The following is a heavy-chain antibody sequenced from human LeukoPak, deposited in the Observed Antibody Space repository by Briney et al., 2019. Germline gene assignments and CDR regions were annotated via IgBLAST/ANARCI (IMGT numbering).Heavy chain of an antibody. CDR2: INPKSGGT. V-gene: IGHV1-2*02. Sequence: ASVKVSCKASGYTFTDYFMNWVRQAPGQGLEWMGWINPKSGGTVYAQKFQGRVTMTRDTSSSTAYMELSRLRSDDTAVYYCARDETTVTTGPPEYFQHWGQGTLVTVSS. CDR1: GYTFTDYF. J-gene: IGHJ1*01. D-gene: IGHD4-17*01. CDR3: ARDETTVTTGPPEYFQH.